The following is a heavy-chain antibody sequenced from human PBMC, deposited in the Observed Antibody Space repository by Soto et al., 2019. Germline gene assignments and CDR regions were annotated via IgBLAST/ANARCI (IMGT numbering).Heavy chain of an antibody. D-gene: IGHD1-26*01. J-gene: IGHJ4*02. V-gene: IGHV4-61*01. CDR1: GGSVSSGSYY. CDR2: IYYSGST. CDR3: ARAGGELLLVDY. Sequence: SETLSLTCTVSGGSVSSGSYYWSWIRQPPGKGLECIGYIYYSGSTNYNPSLKSRVTISVDTSKNQFSLKLSSVTAADTAVYYCARAGGELLLVDYWGQGTLVTVSS.